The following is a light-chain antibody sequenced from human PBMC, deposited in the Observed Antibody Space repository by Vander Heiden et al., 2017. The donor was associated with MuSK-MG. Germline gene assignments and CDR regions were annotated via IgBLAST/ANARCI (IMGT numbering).Light chain of an antibody. J-gene: IGKJ2*01. CDR3: QQYNSYPWT. Sequence: DIQMTQSPSTLSAYVGDRVTITCRASQSISSWLAWYQQKPGKAPKLLIYKASSFESGVPSRFSGSGSGTEFTLTISSLQPDDFATYYCQQYNSYPWTFGQGTKLEIK. CDR1: QSISSW. V-gene: IGKV1-5*03. CDR2: KAS.